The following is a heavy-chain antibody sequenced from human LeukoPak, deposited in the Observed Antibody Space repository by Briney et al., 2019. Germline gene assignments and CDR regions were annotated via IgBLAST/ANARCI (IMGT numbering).Heavy chain of an antibody. CDR2: IYHSGST. CDR3: ARVGATIHEYNWFDP. D-gene: IGHD1-26*01. J-gene: IGHJ5*02. V-gene: IGHV4-38-2*02. CDR1: GYSISSGYY. Sequence: SETLSLTCTVSGYSISSGYYWGWIRQPPGKGLEWIGSIYHSGSTYYNPSLKSRVTISVDTSKNQFSLKLSSVTAADTAVCYCARVGATIHEYNWFDPWGQGTLVTVSS.